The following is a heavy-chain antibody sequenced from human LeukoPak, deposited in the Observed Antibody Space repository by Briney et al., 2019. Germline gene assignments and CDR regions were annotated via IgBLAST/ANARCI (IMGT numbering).Heavy chain of an antibody. J-gene: IGHJ4*02. D-gene: IGHD2-15*01. V-gene: IGHV3-21*04. CDR2: ITSSSSYT. CDR1: GFTFSTYN. Sequence: GGSLRLSCAASGFTFSTYNMNWVRQAPGKGLEWVSSITSSSSYTFYADSVRGRFTISRDNSKNTLYLQMNSLRAEDAAVYYCAKAPVTSCRGAFCYPFDYWGQGTLVTVSS. CDR3: AKAPVTSCRGAFCYPFDY.